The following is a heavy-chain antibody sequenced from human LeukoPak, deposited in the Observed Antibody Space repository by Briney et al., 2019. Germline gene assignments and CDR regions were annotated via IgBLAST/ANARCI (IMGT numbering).Heavy chain of an antibody. CDR3: AKDRYCDIMTGYIDY. V-gene: IGHV3-30*02. Sequence: GGSLRLSCAPSGFTFSSYGMHWVRHAPGKGLEWVAFIRYDVSNKYYTDSVKGRFTISRDNSKTTLYLQMNSLRAEDTAVYYCAKDRYCDIMTGYIDYWGQGTLVTVSS. J-gene: IGHJ4*02. CDR1: GFTFSSYG. CDR2: IRYDVSNK. D-gene: IGHD3-9*01.